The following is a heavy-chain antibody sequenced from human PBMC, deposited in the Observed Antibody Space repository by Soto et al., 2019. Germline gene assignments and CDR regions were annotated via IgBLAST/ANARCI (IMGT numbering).Heavy chain of an antibody. CDR1: GLSLSTTGVG. J-gene: IGHJ6*02. V-gene: IGHV2-5*02. CDR3: VQSRCGGDCLQSYSSNSYHGLDV. CDR2: IYWDDDK. D-gene: IGHD2-21*02. Sequence: QITLKESGPPLVKPTQTLTLTCTFSGLSLSTTGVGVGWIRQPPGNALEWLALIYWDDDKRYSPSLKSRLTTTNDPSKNQVVLTMTNLDPVDTATYYCVQSRCGGDCLQSYSSNSYHGLDVWGQGTTVTVSS.